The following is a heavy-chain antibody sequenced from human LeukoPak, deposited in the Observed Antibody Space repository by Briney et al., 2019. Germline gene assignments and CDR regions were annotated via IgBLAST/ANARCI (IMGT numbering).Heavy chain of an antibody. CDR2: ISYDGSNK. CDR1: GFTFSSYG. V-gene: IGHV3-30*18. D-gene: IGHD5-12*01. CDR3: AKDLGATGYYYYYYMDV. Sequence: GRSLRLSCAASGFTFSSYGMPWVRPGPRQGLEWVAVISYDGSNKSSADSAKGRFTISRDNSKNTLYLQMNSLRAEDTAVYYCAKDLGATGYYYYYYMDVWGKGTTVTVSS. J-gene: IGHJ6*03.